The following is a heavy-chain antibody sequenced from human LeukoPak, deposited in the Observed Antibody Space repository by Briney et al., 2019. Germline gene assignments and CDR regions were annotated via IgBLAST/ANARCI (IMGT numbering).Heavy chain of an antibody. D-gene: IGHD3-10*01. V-gene: IGHV3-23*01. Sequence: GGSLRLSCAASGFTFSSYAMTWVRQAPGKGLQWVSAVSGSGAHTYYADSVKGRFTISRDNSKNTLYLQMNSLRAEDTAVYYCAKDSKATKRLITMVRGVAGQAFDIWGQGTMVTVSS. CDR3: AKDSKATKRLITMVRGVAGQAFDI. CDR1: GFTFSSYA. J-gene: IGHJ3*02. CDR2: VSGSGAHT.